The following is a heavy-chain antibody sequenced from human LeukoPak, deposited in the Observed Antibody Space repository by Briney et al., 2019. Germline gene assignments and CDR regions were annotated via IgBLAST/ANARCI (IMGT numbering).Heavy chain of an antibody. CDR1: GFTFSSYW. D-gene: IGHD2-21*01. Sequence: GGSLRLSCAASGFTFSSYWMSWVRRAPGKGLEWVANIKQDGSEKYYVDSVKGRFTISRDNAKNSLYLQMNSLRAEDTAVYYCARDLPYDGYYYMDVWGKGTTVTVSS. CDR2: IKQDGSEK. J-gene: IGHJ6*03. CDR3: ARDLPYDGYYYMDV. V-gene: IGHV3-7*01.